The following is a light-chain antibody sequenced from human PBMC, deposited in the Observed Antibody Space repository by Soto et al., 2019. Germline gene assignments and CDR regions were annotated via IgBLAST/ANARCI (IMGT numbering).Light chain of an antibody. J-gene: IGKJ5*01. Sequence: EIVLTQSPATLSLSPGERATLSCRASQTVSNYLAWYQQKPGQAPRLLIYDASIRATGIPARFSGSGSGTDFTLSISSLEPEDFAVYYCQPRSNWPPITFGQGTRLEIE. CDR3: QPRSNWPPIT. V-gene: IGKV3-11*01. CDR1: QTVSNY. CDR2: DAS.